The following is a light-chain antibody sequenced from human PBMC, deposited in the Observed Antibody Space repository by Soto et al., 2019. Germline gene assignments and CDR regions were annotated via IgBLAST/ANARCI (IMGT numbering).Light chain of an antibody. J-gene: IGLJ1*01. CDR1: SSDVGGYNY. Sequence: QSVLTQPASVPGSPGQSITISCTGTSSDVGGYNYVSWYQQHSGKAPKLIIYEVSNRPSGVSNRFSGSKSGNTASLTISGLQAEDEADYYCSSYTTTNTYVFGTGTKVTVL. CDR3: SSYTTTNTYV. CDR2: EVS. V-gene: IGLV2-14*01.